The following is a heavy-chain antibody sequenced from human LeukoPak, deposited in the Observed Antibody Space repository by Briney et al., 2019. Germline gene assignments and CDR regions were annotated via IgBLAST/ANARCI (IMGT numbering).Heavy chain of an antibody. CDR2: INHSGST. V-gene: IGHV4-34*01. D-gene: IGHD1-26*01. CDR3: ARAHQYSESYYGRGDFDY. Sequence: TETLSLTCAVYGGSFSGYYWSWIRQPPGKGLEWIGEINHSGSTNYNPSLKSRVTISVDTSKNQFSLKLSSVTAADTAVYYCARAHQYSESYYGRGDFDYWGQGTLVIVSS. CDR1: GGSFSGYY. J-gene: IGHJ4*02.